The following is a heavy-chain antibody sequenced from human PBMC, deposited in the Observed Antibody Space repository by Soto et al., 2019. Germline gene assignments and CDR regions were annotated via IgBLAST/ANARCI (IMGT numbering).Heavy chain of an antibody. Sequence: SVKVSCKDSGGTLSSYTISWVRQAPGQGLEWMGRIIPILGIANYAQKFQGRVTITADKSTSTAYMELSSLRSEDTAVYYCARSVIGRADAFDIWGQGTMVTVSS. D-gene: IGHD3-10*01. CDR3: ARSVIGRADAFDI. J-gene: IGHJ3*02. CDR2: IIPILGIA. V-gene: IGHV1-69*02. CDR1: GGTLSSYT.